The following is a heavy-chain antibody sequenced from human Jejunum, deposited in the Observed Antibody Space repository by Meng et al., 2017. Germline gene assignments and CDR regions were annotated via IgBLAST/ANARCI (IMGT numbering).Heavy chain of an antibody. Sequence: GGSLRLSCAASGFRFSDYWMSWVRQAPGKGLEWVALIKPDRSEKRYVDSVKGRFTFPRDNAENSLSLRMNSLRAEDTAVYYRARDPGWGALDIWGHGTMVTVSS. V-gene: IGHV3-7*01. D-gene: IGHD6-19*01. CDR2: IKPDRSEK. CDR3: ARDPGWGALDI. CDR1: GFRFSDYW. J-gene: IGHJ3*02.